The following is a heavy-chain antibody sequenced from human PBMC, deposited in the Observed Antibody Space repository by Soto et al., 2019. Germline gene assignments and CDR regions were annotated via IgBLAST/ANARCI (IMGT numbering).Heavy chain of an antibody. J-gene: IGHJ4*02. CDR1: GFNVSINY. D-gene: IGHD3-3*01. Sequence: PGGSLRLSCAASGFNVSINYMTWVRQAPGQGLEWVSILYSRSDTYYANSVKGRFTISRDNSKNTLFLQMNNLRAEDTAMYCCARERDYTSYIIKYWGEGTLVTVSS. CDR2: LYSRSDT. CDR3: ARERDYTSYIIKY. V-gene: IGHV3-53*01.